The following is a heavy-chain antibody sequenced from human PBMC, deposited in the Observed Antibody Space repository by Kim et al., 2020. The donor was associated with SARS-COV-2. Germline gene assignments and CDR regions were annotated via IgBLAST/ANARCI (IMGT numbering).Heavy chain of an antibody. D-gene: IGHD4-17*01. V-gene: IGHV4-31*03. CDR1: GGSISSGGYY. Sequence: SETLSLTCTVSGGSISSGGYYWSWIRQHPGKGLEWIGYIYYSGSTYYNPSLKSRVTISVDTSKNQFSLKLSSVTAADTAVYYCAREKYGDYSNAFDIWGQGTMVTVSS. CDR3: AREKYGDYSNAFDI. J-gene: IGHJ3*02. CDR2: IYYSGST.